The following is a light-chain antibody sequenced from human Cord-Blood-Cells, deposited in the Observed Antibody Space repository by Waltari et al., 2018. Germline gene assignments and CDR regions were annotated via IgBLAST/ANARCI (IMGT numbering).Light chain of an antibody. CDR3: CSYAGSSTYVV. V-gene: IGLV2-23*02. J-gene: IGLJ2*01. Sequence: QSALTQPASVSGSPGQPITISCTGTSSDVGSYNLVSWYQQHPGKAPQLMIYEVSKRPSGVSNRFSGSKSGNTASLTISGLQAEDEADYYCCSYAGSSTYVVFGGGTKLTVL. CDR2: EVS. CDR1: SSDVGSYNL.